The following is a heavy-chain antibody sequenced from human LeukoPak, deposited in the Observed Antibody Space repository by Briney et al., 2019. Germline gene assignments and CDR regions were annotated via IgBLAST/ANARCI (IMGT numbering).Heavy chain of an antibody. CDR3: ARLSIAAAGDY. Sequence: GGSLRLSCAASGFTFSGYWMHWVRQAPGKGLVWVSRTNKEGTGTTYADSVRGRFTISRDNAKNSLYLQMNSLRAEDTAVYYCARLSIAAAGDYWGQGTLVTVSS. D-gene: IGHD6-13*01. V-gene: IGHV3-74*01. CDR1: GFTFSGYW. J-gene: IGHJ4*02. CDR2: TNKEGTGT.